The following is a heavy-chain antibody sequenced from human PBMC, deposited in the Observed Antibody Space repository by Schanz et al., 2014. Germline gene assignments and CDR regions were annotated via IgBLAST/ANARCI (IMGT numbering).Heavy chain of an antibody. CDR1: GYTFTTYA. J-gene: IGHJ6*02. D-gene: IGHD2-15*01. CDR3: AKGMGYCSGGTCYDYYYYGLDV. V-gene: IGHV1-18*01. Sequence: QIQLVQSGPEVKKPGATVKVSCKASGYTFTTYAMSWVRQAPGQGLEWMGWISVYNHNKEYDQKFQGRVTMTTDTSTSTAYMALTDLRSDDTAVFYCAKGMGYCSGGTCYDYYYYGLDVWGQGTTVTVSS. CDR2: ISVYNHNK.